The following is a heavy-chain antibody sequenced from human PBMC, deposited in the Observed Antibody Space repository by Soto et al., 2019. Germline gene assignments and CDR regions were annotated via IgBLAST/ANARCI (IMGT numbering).Heavy chain of an antibody. Sequence: GGSLRLSCAASGFTFSDYYMSWIRQAPGKGLEWISYISSSGNYADYADSMKGRFSISRDNAKNSLYLQVHSLRAEDTAVYYCARSSGSYWWEFDYWGQGTLVTVSS. V-gene: IGHV3-11*06. CDR1: GFTFSDYY. D-gene: IGHD3-10*01. CDR3: ARSSGSYWWEFDY. CDR2: ISSSGNYA. J-gene: IGHJ4*02.